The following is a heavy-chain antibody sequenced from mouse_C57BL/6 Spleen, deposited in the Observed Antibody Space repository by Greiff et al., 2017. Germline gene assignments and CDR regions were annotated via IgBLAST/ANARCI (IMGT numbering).Heavy chain of an antibody. D-gene: IGHD2-12*01. V-gene: IGHV1-55*01. J-gene: IGHJ1*03. CDR1: GYTFTSYW. CDR2: IYPGSGST. Sequence: QVQLQQPGAELVKPGASVKMSCKASGYTFTSYWITWVKQRPVQGLEWIGDIYPGSGSTNYNEKFKSKATLTVDTSSSTAYMQLSSLTSEDSAVYYCARYTYEGWYFDVWGTGTTVTVSS. CDR3: ARYTYEGWYFDV.